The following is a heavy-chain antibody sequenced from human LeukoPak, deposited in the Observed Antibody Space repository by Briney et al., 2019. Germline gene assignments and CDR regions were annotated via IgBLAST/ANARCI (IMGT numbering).Heavy chain of an antibody. CDR3: ARDPTSDRFQYFDY. J-gene: IGHJ4*02. Sequence: PGGSLRLSCAASVFTFTSYAMSCVRQARGKGLEWVSALTHSATATYYADSVKGRFTIPGDNAKHSVYLQMNRLTAEHRPVYLCARDPTSDRFQYFDYWGQGALVTVSS. V-gene: IGHV3-23*01. D-gene: IGHD2-2*01. CDR2: LTHSATAT. CDR1: VFTFTSYA.